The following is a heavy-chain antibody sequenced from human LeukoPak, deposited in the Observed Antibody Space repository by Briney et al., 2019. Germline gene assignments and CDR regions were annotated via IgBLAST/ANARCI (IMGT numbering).Heavy chain of an antibody. CDR3: ARGNGLDHSNDIVVVVAAPYYFAY. J-gene: IGHJ4*02. D-gene: IGHD2-15*01. V-gene: IGHV4-34*01. CDR1: GGSFSGYY. Sequence: NPSETLSLTCAVYGGSFSGYYWSGTRQPPGKGREGSGEINHSGSTKYNPSLKSRVTISVDTSKNQFSLKLSSVTAADTAVYYWARGNGLDHSNDIVVVVAAPYYFAYWGQGTLVTVSS. CDR2: INHSGST.